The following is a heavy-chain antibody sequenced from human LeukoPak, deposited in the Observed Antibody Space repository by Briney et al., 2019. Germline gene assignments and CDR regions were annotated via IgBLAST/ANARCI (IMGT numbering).Heavy chain of an antibody. V-gene: IGHV4-4*07. Sequence: SETLSLTCTVSGGSITSTYYWSWIRPPAGKGLEWIGRIYTSGATYYNPSLKNRVTMSVDTSENQSSLKLKSVTAADTAVYYCARTRHYDNCFDPWGRGTLVTVSS. CDR1: GGSITSTYY. CDR2: IYTSGAT. J-gene: IGHJ5*02. D-gene: IGHD3-3*01. CDR3: ARTRHYDNCFDP.